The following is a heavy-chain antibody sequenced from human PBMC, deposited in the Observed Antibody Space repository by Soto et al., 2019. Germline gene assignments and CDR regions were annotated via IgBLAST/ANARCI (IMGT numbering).Heavy chain of an antibody. Sequence: QVQLVQSGAEVKKPGASVKVYCKASGYTFTDYGISWVRQAPGQGLEWLGWIHTYNGNTNYAQKGQGRVTMTTDTSTSTAYMELRSLRSDDTAVYYCARDAQYSSRWHPIDYWGQGTLVNVSS. CDR2: IHTYNGNT. V-gene: IGHV1-18*01. CDR3: ARDAQYSSRWHPIDY. D-gene: IGHD6-19*01. J-gene: IGHJ4*02. CDR1: GYTFTDYG.